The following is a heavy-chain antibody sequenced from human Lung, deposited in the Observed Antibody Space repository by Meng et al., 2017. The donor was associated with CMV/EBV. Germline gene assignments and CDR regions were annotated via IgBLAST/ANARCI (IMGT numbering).Heavy chain of an antibody. CDR2: MNPNSGNT. V-gene: IGHV1-8*01. Sequence: ASVXVSCKASGYTFTSYDINWVRQATGQGLEWMGWMNPNSGNTGYAQKFQGRVTMTRNTSISTAYMELSSLRSEDTAVYYCARGLNGGLRFLEWLLRPYYYGMDVWGQGTTVTFSS. CDR3: ARGLNGGLRFLEWLLRPYYYGMDV. D-gene: IGHD3-3*01. CDR1: GYTFTSYD. J-gene: IGHJ6*02.